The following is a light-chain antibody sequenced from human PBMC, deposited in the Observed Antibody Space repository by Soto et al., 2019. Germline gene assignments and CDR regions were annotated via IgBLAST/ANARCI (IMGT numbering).Light chain of an antibody. CDR3: QQYASSPLFT. V-gene: IGKV3-20*01. J-gene: IGKJ3*01. Sequence: EIVLTQSPGTLSLSPGERATLSCRASQSVSSSYLAWYQQKPGQAPRLLIYGASSRATGIPDRFSGSGSGTDFILTISRLEPEDSAVYYCQQYASSPLFTFGPGTKVDVK. CDR2: GAS. CDR1: QSVSSSY.